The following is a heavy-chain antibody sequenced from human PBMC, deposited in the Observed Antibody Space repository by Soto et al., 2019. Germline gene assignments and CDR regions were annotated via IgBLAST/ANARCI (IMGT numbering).Heavy chain of an antibody. J-gene: IGHJ3*02. CDR2: IWYDGSNK. CDR3: ARVKRQWLVSPVVGAFDI. Sequence: QVQLVESGGGVVQPGRPLRLSCAASGFTFSSYGMHWVRQAPGKGLEWVAVIWYDGSNKYYADSVKGRFTISRDNSKNTLYLQMNSLRAEDTAVYYCARVKRQWLVSPVVGAFDIWGQGTMVTVSS. V-gene: IGHV3-33*01. CDR1: GFTFSSYG. D-gene: IGHD6-19*01.